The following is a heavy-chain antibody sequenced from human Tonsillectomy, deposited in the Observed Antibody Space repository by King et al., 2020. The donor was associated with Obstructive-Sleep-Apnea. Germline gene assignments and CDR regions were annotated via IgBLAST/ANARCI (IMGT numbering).Heavy chain of an antibody. Sequence: DVQLVESGAEVKKPGESLKISCKGSGYSFTSYWIGWVRQMPGKGLEWVGIIYPGDSDTTLIPAFQVQITNSSDKSISTAYLQWGSLKASDTAMYYCASHITGTESYFDYWGQGTLVTVSS. V-gene: IGHV5-51*01. D-gene: IGHD1-20*01. CDR3: ASHITGTESYFDY. CDR2: IYPGDSDT. CDR1: GYSFTSYW. J-gene: IGHJ4*02.